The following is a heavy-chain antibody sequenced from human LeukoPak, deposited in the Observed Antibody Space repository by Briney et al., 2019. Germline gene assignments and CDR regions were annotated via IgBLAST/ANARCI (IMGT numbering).Heavy chain of an antibody. CDR2: IGAYNGNT. V-gene: IGHV1-18*01. CDR3: ARSPSSGWPNWFDP. Sequence: ASVKVSCKASGYTFTSYGISWVRQAPGQGLEWMGWIGAYNGNTNYAQKLQGRVTMTTDTSTSTAYMELRSLRSDDTAVYYCARSPSSGWPNWFDPWGQGTPVTVSS. D-gene: IGHD6-19*01. CDR1: GYTFTSYG. J-gene: IGHJ5*02.